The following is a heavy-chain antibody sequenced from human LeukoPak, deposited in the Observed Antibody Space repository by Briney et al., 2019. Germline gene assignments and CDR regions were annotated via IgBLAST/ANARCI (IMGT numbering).Heavy chain of an antibody. D-gene: IGHD3-9*01. J-gene: IGHJ4*02. Sequence: SGTLSLTCAVSGGSISSSNWWSWVRQPPGKGLEWIGEIYHSGSTNYNPSLKSRVTISVDKSKNQFSLKLSSVTAADTAVYYCARYPGDHTYYDILTGLPLDYWGQGTLVTVSS. CDR1: GGSISSSNW. CDR3: ARYPGDHTYYDILTGLPLDY. V-gene: IGHV4-4*02. CDR2: IYHSGST.